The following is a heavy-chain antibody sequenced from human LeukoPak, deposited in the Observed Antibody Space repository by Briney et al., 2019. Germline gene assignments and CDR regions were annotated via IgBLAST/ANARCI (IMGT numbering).Heavy chain of an antibody. CDR3: ARHPYSGYDWYWFDP. Sequence: PSETLSLTCTVSGGSISSSSYYWGWIRQPPGKGLEWIGSIYYSGSTYYNPSLKRRVTISVDTSKNQFSLKLSSVTAADTAVYYCARHPYSGYDWYWFDPWGQGTLVTVSS. J-gene: IGHJ5*02. D-gene: IGHD5-12*01. CDR2: IYYSGST. V-gene: IGHV4-39*01. CDR1: GGSISSSSYY.